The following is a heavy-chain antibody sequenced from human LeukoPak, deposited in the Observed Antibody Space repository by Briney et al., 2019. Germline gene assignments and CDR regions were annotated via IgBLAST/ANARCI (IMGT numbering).Heavy chain of an antibody. V-gene: IGHV3-33*01. CDR2: IWYDGSNK. CDR1: RFTFSSYG. Sequence: GRSLRLSCAASRFTFSSYGMHWVRQAPGKGREWVAVIWYDGSNKYYADSVKGRFIISRDNSKNTLYLQMNSLRAEDTAVYYCARGGYGDYAFDIWGQGTMVTVSS. D-gene: IGHD4-17*01. J-gene: IGHJ3*02. CDR3: ARGGYGDYAFDI.